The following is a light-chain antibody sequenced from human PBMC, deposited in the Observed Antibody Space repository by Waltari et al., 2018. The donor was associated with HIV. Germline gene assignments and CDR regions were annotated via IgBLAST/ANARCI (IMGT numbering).Light chain of an antibody. CDR3: AACDDSLNGYV. Sequence: QSVLTQPPSASGTPGQRISISCSGCSSNIGSYTVNWYQQLPGAAPKLLIYNNNQRPSGVPDRFSGSKSGTSASLAISGLQSEDEADYYCAACDDSLNGYVFGTGTKVTVL. J-gene: IGLJ1*01. V-gene: IGLV1-44*01. CDR2: NNN. CDR1: SSNIGSYT.